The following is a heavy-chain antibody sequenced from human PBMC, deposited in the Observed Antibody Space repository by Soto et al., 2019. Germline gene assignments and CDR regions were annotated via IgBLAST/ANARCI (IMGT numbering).Heavy chain of an antibody. CDR2: IYWDDDK. V-gene: IGHV2-5*02. CDR1: GFSLSSTGVG. Sequence: QITLKESGPTLVKPTQTLTLTCTFSGFSLSSTGVGVGWIRQPPGKALEWLALIYWDDDKRYSPSLKSRLTITRDTSKNQVVLTMTNMDPVDTATYYCARSIKGDSFDYWGQGTLVTVSS. CDR3: ARSIKGDSFDY. J-gene: IGHJ4*02.